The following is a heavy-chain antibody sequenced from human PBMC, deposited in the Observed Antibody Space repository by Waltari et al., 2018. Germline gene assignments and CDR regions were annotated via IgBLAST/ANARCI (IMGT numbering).Heavy chain of an antibody. CDR3: VKAGGYSGYAKSPFDY. CDR1: GFTFSSHA. CDR2: ISHDGSNK. V-gene: IGHV3-30*18. Sequence: QVQLVEAGGGVVQPGRSLRLSCAGSGFTFSSHAMHWVHQAPGKGPEWVAAISHDGSNKYYADFVKGRFTISRDNAKNTLYLQMNSLRVDDTAVYYCVKAGGYSGYAKSPFDYWGQGTLVTVSS. J-gene: IGHJ4*02. D-gene: IGHD5-12*01.